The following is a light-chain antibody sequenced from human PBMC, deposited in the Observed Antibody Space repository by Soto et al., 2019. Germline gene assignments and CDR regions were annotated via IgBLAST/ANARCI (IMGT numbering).Light chain of an antibody. J-gene: IGKJ4*01. V-gene: IGKV1-5*03. CDR1: QSISSW. CDR2: KAS. Sequence: DIQMTQSPSTLSASVGDRVTITCRASQSISSWLAWYQQKSGMAPKLLIYKASTLDSGVPATFSGSGSGTEFTLTISSLQPDDFATYYCQQYRRYSLTFGGGTKVEIK. CDR3: QQYRRYSLT.